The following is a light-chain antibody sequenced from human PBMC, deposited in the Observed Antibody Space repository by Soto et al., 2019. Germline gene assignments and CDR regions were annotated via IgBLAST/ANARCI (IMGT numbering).Light chain of an antibody. CDR1: QSVSSY. J-gene: IGKJ1*01. CDR2: DAS. CDR3: QQRSNWPWT. Sequence: EIVLTQSPATLSLSPGERATLSCRASQSVSSYLAWYQQKPGQAPRLLIYDASNRATDIPARFSGSGSGTVFTLTISSLEPEDFAVYYCQQRSNWPWTFGQGTKVDIK. V-gene: IGKV3-11*01.